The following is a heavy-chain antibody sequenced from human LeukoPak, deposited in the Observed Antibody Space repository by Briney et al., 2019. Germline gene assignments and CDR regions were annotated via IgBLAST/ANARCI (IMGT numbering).Heavy chain of an antibody. D-gene: IGHD3-16*01. CDR1: GGSISSYY. CDR3: ARAPGTLSKRHYYMDV. V-gene: IGHV4-4*07. CDR2: IYTSGST. J-gene: IGHJ6*03. Sequence: PSETLSLTCTVSGGSISSYYWSWIRQPAGKGLEWIGRIYTSGSTNYNPSLKSRVTISVDTSKNQFSLKLSSVTAADTAVYYCARAPGTLSKRHYYMDVWGKGTTVTVSS.